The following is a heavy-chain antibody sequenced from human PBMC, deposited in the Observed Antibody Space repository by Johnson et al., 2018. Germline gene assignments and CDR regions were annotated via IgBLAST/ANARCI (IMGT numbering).Heavy chain of an antibody. CDR3: AKENYASGGQYSGAFDN. V-gene: IGHV3-30*18. CDR1: GFTFSSYG. J-gene: IGHJ3*02. Sequence: QVQLVESGGGVVQPGRSLRLSCAASGFTFSSYGMHWVRQAPGKGLEWVAVVSSDGSINYYADSVRGRFTISRDNSENTRSLQMDSLRAEDTAVYYCAKENYASGGQYSGAFDNWGQGTMVTVSS. D-gene: IGHD3-22*01. CDR2: VSSDGSIN.